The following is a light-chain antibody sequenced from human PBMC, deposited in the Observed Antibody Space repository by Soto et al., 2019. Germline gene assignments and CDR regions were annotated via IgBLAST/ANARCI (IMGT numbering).Light chain of an antibody. Sequence: IVSTQSPGTPSLSPGDGATLSCSASHTVGNNYVAWYQQRPGQAPWLLIYGACSTATGIPDRVSGSGSGTDFTLTIGRLEPEDFAVYYCHQYDNWPKTFGQGTRLETK. CDR3: HQYDNWPKT. CDR2: GAC. CDR1: HTVGNNY. V-gene: IGKV3-20*01. J-gene: IGKJ5*01.